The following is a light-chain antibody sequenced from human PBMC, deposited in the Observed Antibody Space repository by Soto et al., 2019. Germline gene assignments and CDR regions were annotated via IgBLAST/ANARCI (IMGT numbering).Light chain of an antibody. CDR3: QHYNFY. CDR2: DGS. Sequence: DIQITQSPSSLPASVGDRVSITCRASHSISYWLAWYQQKPGRAPKLLIYDGSSLPSGVPSRFSGSGSGTEFTLTISSLQPGDFATYYCQHYNFYFGQGTRLEIK. V-gene: IGKV1-5*01. J-gene: IGKJ2*01. CDR1: HSISYW.